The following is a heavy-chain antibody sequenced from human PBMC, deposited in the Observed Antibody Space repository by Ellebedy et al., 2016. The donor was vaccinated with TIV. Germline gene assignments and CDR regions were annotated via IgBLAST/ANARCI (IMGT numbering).Heavy chain of an antibody. CDR1: GFTFSTYD. V-gene: IGHV3-30*03. D-gene: IGHD4-23*01. CDR2: ISYDGSDK. J-gene: IGHJ6*02. Sequence: GESLKISCAASGFTFSTYDMHWVRQAPGKGLEWVARISYDGSDKYFADSVRGRFTISRDNSKNTLYLQMNNLRAEDTAVYYCASLYVVTSTDHYYGLDVWGQGTTVTVSS. CDR3: ASLYVVTSTDHYYGLDV.